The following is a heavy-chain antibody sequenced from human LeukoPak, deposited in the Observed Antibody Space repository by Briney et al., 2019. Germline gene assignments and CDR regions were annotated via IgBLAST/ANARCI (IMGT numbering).Heavy chain of an antibody. CDR1: GFSLCTSGVG. Sequence: SGPTLVKATQTLTLTCTFSGFSLCTSGVGVGWIRQPPGKALEWLALVYWNDDKRYSPSLKSRLTITKDTSNNHMVLTKTNMDPVDTATYYCAHKRSVRFSSSWYGVFDYWGQGTLVTVSS. J-gene: IGHJ4*02. D-gene: IGHD6-13*01. V-gene: IGHV2-5*01. CDR3: AHKRSVRFSSSWYGVFDY. CDR2: VYWNDDK.